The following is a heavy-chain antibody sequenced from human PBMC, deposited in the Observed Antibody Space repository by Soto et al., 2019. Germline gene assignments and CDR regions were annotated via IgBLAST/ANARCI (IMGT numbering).Heavy chain of an antibody. Sequence: QVQLVQSGAEVKKPGSSVKVSCKASGGAFRSYTISWVRQAPGHGLEWMGGITPIFGAANYAQKFEGRVTISADKSTTTAYMELSNLTSEDTAVDYCARDEIAVANRVGMDVWGQGTTVIVSS. CDR2: ITPIFGAA. D-gene: IGHD6-19*01. CDR3: ARDEIAVANRVGMDV. V-gene: IGHV1-69*06. J-gene: IGHJ6*02. CDR1: GGAFRSYT.